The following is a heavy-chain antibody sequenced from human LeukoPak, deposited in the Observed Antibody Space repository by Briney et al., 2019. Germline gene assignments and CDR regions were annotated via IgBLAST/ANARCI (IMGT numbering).Heavy chain of an antibody. J-gene: IGHJ4*02. D-gene: IGHD3-3*01. Sequence: ASETLSLTCTVSGGSIRSSYYYWGWIRQPPGKGLEWIGSIYDSGSTYYNPSLKSRVTISVDTSKNQFSLKLSSVTAADTAVYYCAREVADYDFWSGYPPNYFDYWGQGTLVTVSS. CDR2: IYDSGST. CDR3: AREVADYDFWSGYPPNYFDY. V-gene: IGHV4-39*07. CDR1: GGSIRSSYYY.